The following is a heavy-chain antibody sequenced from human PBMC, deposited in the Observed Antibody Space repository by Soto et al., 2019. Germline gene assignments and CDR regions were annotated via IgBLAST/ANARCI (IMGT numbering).Heavy chain of an antibody. CDR3: ARGEGGYVWGSYRTYNWFDP. V-gene: IGHV3-48*02. CDR2: ISSSSSTI. J-gene: IGHJ5*02. D-gene: IGHD3-16*02. CDR1: GFTFSSYS. Sequence: EVQLVESGGGLVQPGGSLRLSCAASGFTFSSYSMNWVRQAPGKGLEWVSYISSSSSTIYYADSVKGRFTISRDNAKNSLYLQVSSLTDEDTAVYYCARGEGGYVWGSYRTYNWFDPWGQGTLVTVAS.